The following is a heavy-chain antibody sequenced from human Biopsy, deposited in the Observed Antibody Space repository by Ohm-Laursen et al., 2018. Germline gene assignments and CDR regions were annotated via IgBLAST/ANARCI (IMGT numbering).Heavy chain of an antibody. D-gene: IGHD3-22*01. CDR2: ISSSSSTI. CDR1: GFTFSHYI. CDR3: ATAIDRRFDY. V-gene: IGHV3-48*01. J-gene: IGHJ4*02. Sequence: SLRLSCAASGFTFSHYIMNWIRQAPGKGLEFISYISSSSSTISYADSVKGRFTISRDNAKKSLYLQLNSLRAEDTAVYYCATAIDRRFDYWGQGTLVTVSS.